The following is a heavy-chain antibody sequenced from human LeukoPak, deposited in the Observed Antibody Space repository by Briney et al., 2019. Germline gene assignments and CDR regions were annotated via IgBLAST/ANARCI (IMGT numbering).Heavy chain of an antibody. CDR3: ARDLHYGSGANWFDP. CDR1: GGTFSSYA. Sequence: GASVKVSCKASGGTFSSYAISWVRQAPGQGLEWMGGIIPIFGTANYAQKFQGRVTTTADESTSTAYMELSSLRSEDTAVYYCARDLHYGSGANWFDPWGQGTLVTVSS. D-gene: IGHD3-10*01. V-gene: IGHV1-69*13. CDR2: IIPIFGTA. J-gene: IGHJ5*02.